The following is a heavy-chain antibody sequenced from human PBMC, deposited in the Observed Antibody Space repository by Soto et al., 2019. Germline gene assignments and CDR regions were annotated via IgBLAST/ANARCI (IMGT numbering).Heavy chain of an antibody. Sequence: GGSLRLSCAASGFPFRIFPMHWVRQAPGKGLEWVVVLSSDGSDTNYADSVKGRFTVSRDNSKNTLYLQMNSLRIEDTAVYYCAKLYYYDSSGYSFDYWGQGTLVTVSS. J-gene: IGHJ4*02. V-gene: IGHV3-30-3*02. CDR2: LSSDGSDT. D-gene: IGHD3-22*01. CDR1: GFPFRIFP. CDR3: AKLYYYDSSGYSFDY.